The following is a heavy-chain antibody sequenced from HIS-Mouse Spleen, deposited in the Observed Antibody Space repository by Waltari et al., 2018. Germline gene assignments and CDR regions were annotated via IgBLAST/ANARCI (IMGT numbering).Heavy chain of an antibody. V-gene: IGHV4-34*01. D-gene: IGHD6-6*01. CDR2: INHSGST. CDR1: GGSFSGSY. Sequence: QVQLQQWGAGLSKPSETLSLTCAVYGGSFSGSYWSWIRQPPGKGLEWIGEINHSGSTNYNQSLKSRVTISVDTSKNQFSLKLSSVTAADTCARAGYSSSSFDYWGQGTLVTVSS. CDR3: YSSSSFDY. J-gene: IGHJ4*02.